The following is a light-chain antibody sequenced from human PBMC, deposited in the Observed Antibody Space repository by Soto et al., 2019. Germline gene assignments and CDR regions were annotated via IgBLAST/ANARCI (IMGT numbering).Light chain of an antibody. J-gene: IGKJ5*01. Sequence: EIVLTQSPGTLSLSPGERATLSCRASQSVASSYLAWYQQKPGQAPRLLIYGASSRATGIPDRFSGSGSGKDFTLTSSRLEPEDFEVYSCQQLGCSPITLGQGTRLEIK. CDR1: QSVASSY. CDR2: GAS. CDR3: QQLGCSPIT. V-gene: IGKV3-20*01.